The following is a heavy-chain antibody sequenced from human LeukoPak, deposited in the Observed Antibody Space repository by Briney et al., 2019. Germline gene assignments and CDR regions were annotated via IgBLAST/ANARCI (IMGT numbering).Heavy chain of an antibody. D-gene: IGHD6-13*01. CDR1: GGSISSYY. CDR3: ARDPGIAAAGYYYYYGMDV. CDR2: IYYSGST. Sequence: SETLSLTCTVSGGSISSYYWSWIRQPPGKGLEWTGYIYYSGSTNYNPSLKSRVTISVDTSKNQFSLKLSSVTAADTAVYYCARDPGIAAAGYYYYYGMDVWGQGTTVTVSS. V-gene: IGHV4-59*01. J-gene: IGHJ6*02.